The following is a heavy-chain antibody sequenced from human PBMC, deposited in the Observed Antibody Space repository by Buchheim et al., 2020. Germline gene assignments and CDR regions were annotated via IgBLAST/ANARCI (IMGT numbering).Heavy chain of an antibody. J-gene: IGHJ6*04. Sequence: QVQLVQSGAEVKKPGSSVKVSCKASVGTLSSYAFSWVRQAPGQGLEWMGGIIPIFGTTNYAQKFQGIVTITADESTSTAYMEVSSMRSEDTAVYYCASRLRWHQDYYYYGMDVWGKGTT. D-gene: IGHD4-23*01. CDR1: VGTLSSYA. CDR2: IIPIFGTT. V-gene: IGHV1-69*01. CDR3: ASRLRWHQDYYYYGMDV.